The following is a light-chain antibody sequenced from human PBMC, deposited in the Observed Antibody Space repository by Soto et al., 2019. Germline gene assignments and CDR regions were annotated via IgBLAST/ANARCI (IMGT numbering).Light chain of an antibody. V-gene: IGKV1-5*01. CDR1: QSISTW. CDR3: QQYDSFWTM. J-gene: IGKJ1*01. Sequence: DIQMTQSPSTLSASVGGRVTITCRASQSISTWLAWYQQKPGKAPKLLIYDVSTLESGVPSRFSGSGSGTEFTLTISSLQPDDFATYYCQQYDSFWTMFGQGTKVDIK. CDR2: DVS.